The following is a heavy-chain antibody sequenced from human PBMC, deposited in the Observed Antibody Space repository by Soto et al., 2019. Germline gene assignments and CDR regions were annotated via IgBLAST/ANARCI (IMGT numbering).Heavy chain of an antibody. CDR1: GYTFTSYG. CDR3: ATRSPAFDY. V-gene: IGHV1-18*01. CDR2: ISTNKGNT. Sequence: QVQLVQSGPEVKKPGASVKVSCKTSGYTFTSYGISWVRQAPGQGLEWMGWISTNKGNTNHAQKSQGRVGRATDTPTSTGYMELRSLRSDDTAVYYCATRSPAFDYWGQGTLVTVSS. J-gene: IGHJ4*02.